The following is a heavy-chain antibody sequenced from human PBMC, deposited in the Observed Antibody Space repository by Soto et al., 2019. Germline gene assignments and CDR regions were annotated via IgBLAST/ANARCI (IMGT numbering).Heavy chain of an antibody. D-gene: IGHD3-16*01. V-gene: IGHV3-23*01. J-gene: IGHJ4*02. Sequence: GGSLRLSCAASGFNFNNYAMTWVRQAPGRGLEWVSAISGSGGSTFYTDSVKGRFTISRDNSKNALYLQMNSLRVEDTAIYYCAKGGLRDSGNYDYPFDYWGQGTLVTVSS. CDR2: ISGSGGST. CDR3: AKGGLRDSGNYDYPFDY. CDR1: GFNFNNYA.